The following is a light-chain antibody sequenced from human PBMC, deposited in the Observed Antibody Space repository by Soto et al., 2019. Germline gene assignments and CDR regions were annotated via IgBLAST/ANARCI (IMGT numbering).Light chain of an antibody. J-gene: IGKJ2*01. Sequence: DIQMTQSPSSLSASVGDSVTITCRASQNIKTYLNWYQQKPGKAPNLLIYAASSLHSGVPSRFSGSGSGTEFTLTISSLQSEDFAVYYCQQYNNWPPYTFGQGTKLEIK. CDR2: AAS. CDR3: QQYNNWPPYT. V-gene: IGKV1-39*01. CDR1: QNIKTY.